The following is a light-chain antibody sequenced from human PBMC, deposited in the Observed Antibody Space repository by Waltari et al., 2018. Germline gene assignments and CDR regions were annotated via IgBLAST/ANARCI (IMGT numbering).Light chain of an antibody. CDR2: AAS. CDR3: HQYGSPPRT. J-gene: IGKJ1*01. Sequence: AIQMTQSPSSLSASVGDRVTITCRASQDIRNDLGWYQQKPGKAPKLLIYAASSLQSGVPSRFSGSGSGTDFTLSISGLQPEDFAVYYCHQYGSPPRTFGQGTKVDI. V-gene: IGKV1-6*01. CDR1: QDIRND.